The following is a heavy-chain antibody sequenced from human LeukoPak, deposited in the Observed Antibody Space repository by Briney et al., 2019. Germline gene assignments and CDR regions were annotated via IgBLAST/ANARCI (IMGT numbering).Heavy chain of an antibody. CDR2: IYSGGST. CDR3: ARGYCSSTSCGDAFDI. Sequence: GGSLRLSCAASGFTVSSNYMGWVRQAPGKGLEWVSVIYSGGSTYYADSVKGRFTISRDNSKNTLYLQMNSLRAEDTAVYYCARGYCSSTSCGDAFDIWGQGTMVTVSS. J-gene: IGHJ3*02. D-gene: IGHD2-2*01. V-gene: IGHV3-53*01. CDR1: GFTVSSNY.